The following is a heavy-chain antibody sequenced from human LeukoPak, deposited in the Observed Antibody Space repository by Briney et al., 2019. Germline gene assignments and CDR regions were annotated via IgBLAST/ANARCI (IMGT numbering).Heavy chain of an antibody. CDR1: GGSFSGYY. V-gene: IGHV4-34*01. Sequence: SETLSLTCAVYGGSFSGYYWSWIRQPPGRGLAWIGEINHSGSTNYHPSLKSRVTISVDTSKNHLSLKLSSVTTADTAVYYCARGRDRPDCGGDCSHQNWFDPWGQGTKVTLSS. CDR2: INHSGST. D-gene: IGHD2-21*02. J-gene: IGHJ5*02. CDR3: ARGRDRPDCGGDCSHQNWFDP.